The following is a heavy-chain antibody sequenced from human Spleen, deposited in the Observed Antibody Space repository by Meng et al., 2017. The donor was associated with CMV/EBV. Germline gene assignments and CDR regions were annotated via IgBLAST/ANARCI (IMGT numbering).Heavy chain of an antibody. J-gene: IGHJ4*02. CDR1: CFTFTDPY. Sequence: NASCFTFTDPYIPCVRQASGQGLPWMGWINPNSGVTNYPQKFQARVTLTRDTSITTVYMELSRLRSDDTAVYYCVRGKHPPFVWFDYWAQGTLVTVSS. D-gene: IGHD6-6*01. CDR2: INPNSGVT. CDR3: VRGKHPPFVWFDY. V-gene: IGHV1-2*02.